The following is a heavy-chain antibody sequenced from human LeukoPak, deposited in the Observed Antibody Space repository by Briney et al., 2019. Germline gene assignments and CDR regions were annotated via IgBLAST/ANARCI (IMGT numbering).Heavy chain of an antibody. CDR2: INHSGST. Sequence: SETLSLTCAVYGGSFSGYYWSWIRQPPGKGLEWIGEINHSGSTNYNPSLKSRVTISVDTSKNQFSLRLSSVTAADTAVYYCATKSGSLTYNWFDPWGQGTLVTVSS. CDR1: GGSFSGYY. CDR3: ATKSGSLTYNWFDP. D-gene: IGHD3-22*01. J-gene: IGHJ5*02. V-gene: IGHV4-34*01.